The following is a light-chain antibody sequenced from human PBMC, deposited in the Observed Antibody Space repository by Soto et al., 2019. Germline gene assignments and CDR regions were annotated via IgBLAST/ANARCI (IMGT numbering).Light chain of an antibody. V-gene: IGKV2-28*01. J-gene: IGKJ4*01. Sequence: DIVMTQSPLSLPVTPGEPASISCRSSQSLLHSNGYNYLDWYLQKPGQSSQLLIYLGSNRASGVPDRFSSSGAGTDFTLKISRVEAEDVTVYYCKQALQTLTFGGGTKVEIK. CDR1: QSLLHSNGYNY. CDR3: KQALQTLT. CDR2: LGS.